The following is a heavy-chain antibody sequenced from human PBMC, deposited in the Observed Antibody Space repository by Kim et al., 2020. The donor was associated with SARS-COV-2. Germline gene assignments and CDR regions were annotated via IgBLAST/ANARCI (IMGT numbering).Heavy chain of an antibody. V-gene: IGHV3-7*01. Sequence: YYVESVGGRFSIARDKSKNSLFLQMNSLRAEDTAVYFCGRANGPGTLDYLGQGTLVIVSS. J-gene: IGHJ4*02. CDR3: GRANGPGTLDY. D-gene: IGHD1-1*01.